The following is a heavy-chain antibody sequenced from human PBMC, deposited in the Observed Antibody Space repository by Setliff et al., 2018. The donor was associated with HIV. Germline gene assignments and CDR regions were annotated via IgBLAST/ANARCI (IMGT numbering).Heavy chain of an antibody. J-gene: IGHJ4*02. CDR1: GGSISSSVYY. D-gene: IGHD6-19*01. Sequence: PSETLSLTCTVSGGSISSSVYYWGWIRQPPGKGLEWIGNIYYSGSTYYNPSLKSRATISVDMSKNQFSLRLSSVTAADTAVYYCIIAYSSGWLAPMGFDSWGQGTLVTVSS. CDR2: IYYSGST. V-gene: IGHV4-39*01. CDR3: IIAYSSGWLAPMGFDS.